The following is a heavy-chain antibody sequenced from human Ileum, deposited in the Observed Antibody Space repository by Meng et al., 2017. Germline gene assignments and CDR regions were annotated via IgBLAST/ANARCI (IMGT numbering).Heavy chain of an antibody. D-gene: IGHD6-19*01. CDR2: IYPGDSDT. V-gene: IGHV5-51*01. CDR3: ARRGSSGFGANYFDL. J-gene: IGHJ4*02. CDR1: GYDFNTKW. Sequence: GESLKISGGGSGYDFNTKWIGWVRQMPGKGLEWMGIIYPGDSDTRYSPSFQGQVTISVDKSVRPAYLHWNSLKTSDTAMYYCARRGSSGFGANYFDLWGQGTRVTVSS.